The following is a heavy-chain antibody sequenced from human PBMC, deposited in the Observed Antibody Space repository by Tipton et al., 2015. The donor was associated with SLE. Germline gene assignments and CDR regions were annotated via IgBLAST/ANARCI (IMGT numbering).Heavy chain of an antibody. J-gene: IGHJ4*02. CDR2: IIAIFGTT. D-gene: IGHD5-18*01. CDR1: GGTFSSYA. V-gene: IGHV1-69*06. Sequence: QSGPEVKKPGSSVSVSCKASGGTFSSYAISWVRHAPGQGLEWMGGIIAIFGTTYYAQKFQGRVTITADKSTSTAYMELRSLRSDDTAIYYCARVRVDTAMGVFDFWGQGTLVTVSS. CDR3: ARVRVDTAMGVFDF.